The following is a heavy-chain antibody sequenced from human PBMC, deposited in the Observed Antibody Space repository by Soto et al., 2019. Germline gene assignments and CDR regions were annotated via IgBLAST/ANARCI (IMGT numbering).Heavy chain of an antibody. D-gene: IGHD2-2*01. CDR2: VNPICGTA. CDR1: GGTFSSYA. V-gene: IGHV1-69*12. J-gene: IGHJ6*02. Sequence: QVQLVQSGAEVKKPGSSVKVSCKASGGTFSSYAISWVRQAPGQGLEWMGGVNPICGTANYGQQFQGRVTITADESTSTAPMELSSLRSEDTAVYYCARHVPVAGYYYGMDVWGQGTTVTVSS. CDR3: ARHVPVAGYYYGMDV.